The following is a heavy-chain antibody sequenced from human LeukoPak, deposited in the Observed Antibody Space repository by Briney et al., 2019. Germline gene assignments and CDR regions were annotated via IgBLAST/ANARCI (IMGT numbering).Heavy chain of an antibody. CDR2: INTSGSI. D-gene: IGHD3-22*01. V-gene: IGHV4-4*07. CDR3: ARGKYDRSGVYY. CDR1: GGSISSDY. J-gene: IGHJ4*02. Sequence: PSETLSLTRTVSGGSISSDYWTWIRQPAGKGLEWIGRINTSGSIDYNPSLKSRVTMSVDTSKNQFSLKLSPVTAADTAVYYCARGKYDRSGVYYWGQGTLVTVSS.